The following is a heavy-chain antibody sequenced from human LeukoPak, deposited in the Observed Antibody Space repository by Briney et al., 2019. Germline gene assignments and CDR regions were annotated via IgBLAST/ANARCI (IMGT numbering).Heavy chain of an antibody. CDR3: TKRVKYGGTWDHFAD. J-gene: IGHJ4*02. Sequence: PGGSLRLSCAASGFTFDNYRMCWVRQAPGKGLEWVSTVNADGGNTYYADSVKGRFTISRDNSKSTLILQMNSLRVEDTALYYCTKRVKYGGTWDHFADWGQGTLVTVSS. CDR2: VNADGGNT. CDR1: GFTFDNYR. V-gene: IGHV3-23*01. D-gene: IGHD1-26*01.